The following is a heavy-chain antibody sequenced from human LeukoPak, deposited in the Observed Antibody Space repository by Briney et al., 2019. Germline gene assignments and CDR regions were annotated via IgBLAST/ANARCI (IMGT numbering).Heavy chain of an antibody. V-gene: IGHV1-8*01. CDR1: GYTFTSYD. CDR3: ARAGYYYGSGSYYNV. D-gene: IGHD3-10*01. CDR2: MNPNSGNT. Sequence: GASVKVSCKASGYTFTSYDISWVRQATGQGLEWMGWMNPNSGNTGYAQKFQGRVTMTRNTSISTAYMELSSLRSEDTAVYYCARAGYYYGSGSYYNVWGQGTLVTVSS. J-gene: IGHJ4*02.